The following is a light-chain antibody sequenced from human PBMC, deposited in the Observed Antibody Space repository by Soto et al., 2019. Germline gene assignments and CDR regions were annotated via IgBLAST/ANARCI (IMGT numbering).Light chain of an antibody. CDR2: AAS. Sequence: EIVLTQSPGTLSLSPGEGATLSCRASQSVSNRFLAWYQQKPGQAPRLLIYAASSRATDIPDRFSGSGSGTDFTITISRLEPEDFAVYYCQQYGSSPLTFGGGTRVEVK. CDR3: QQYGSSPLT. CDR1: QSVSNRF. V-gene: IGKV3-20*01. J-gene: IGKJ4*01.